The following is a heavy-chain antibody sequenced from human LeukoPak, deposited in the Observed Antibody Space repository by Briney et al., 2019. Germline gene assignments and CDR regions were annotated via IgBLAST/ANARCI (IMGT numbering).Heavy chain of an antibody. J-gene: IGHJ3*02. Sequence: GESLKISCKGSGNSFSNYWIGWVRQLPGRGLEWMGIIYPGDSDTRYNPSFQGQVTISADKSISTAYLQWSSLKASDTAMYYCASRGYSGYDLRSDAFDIWGQGTMVTVSS. D-gene: IGHD5-12*01. CDR1: GNSFSNYW. V-gene: IGHV5-51*01. CDR3: ASRGYSGYDLRSDAFDI. CDR2: IYPGDSDT.